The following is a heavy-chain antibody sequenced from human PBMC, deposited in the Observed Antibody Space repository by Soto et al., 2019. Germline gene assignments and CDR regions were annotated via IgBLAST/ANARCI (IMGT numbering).Heavy chain of an antibody. CDR3: ASGSARDYDYVWGSYRYMGGDAFDI. CDR1: GGTFSSYA. D-gene: IGHD3-16*02. CDR2: IIPIFGTA. V-gene: IGHV1-69*13. J-gene: IGHJ3*02. Sequence: GASVKVSCKASGGTFSSYAISWVRQAPGQGLEWMGGIIPIFGTANYAQKSQGRVTITADESTSTAYMELSSLRSEDTAVYYCASGSARDYDYVWGSYRYMGGDAFDIWGQGTMVTVSS.